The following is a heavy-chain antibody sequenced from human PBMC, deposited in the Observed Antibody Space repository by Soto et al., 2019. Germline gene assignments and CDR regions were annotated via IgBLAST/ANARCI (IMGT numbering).Heavy chain of an antibody. Sequence: AAVKVSCKASGYTFTGYYMHWVRQAPGQGLEWMGWINPNSGGTNYAQKFQGRVTMTRDTSISTAYMELSRLRSDDTAVYYCARDSSSYKRYCYYGMDVWGQGTTVTVYS. J-gene: IGHJ6*02. D-gene: IGHD6-13*01. CDR2: INPNSGGT. CDR1: GYTFTGYY. V-gene: IGHV1-2*02. CDR3: ARDSSSYKRYCYYGMDV.